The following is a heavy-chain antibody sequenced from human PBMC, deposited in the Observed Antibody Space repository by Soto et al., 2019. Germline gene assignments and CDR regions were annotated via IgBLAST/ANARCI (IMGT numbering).Heavy chain of an antibody. CDR1: GGTFSSYT. V-gene: IGHV1-69*02. CDR2: IIPILGIA. CDR3: ARSRSTSCYVCGDPNYYYYYGMDV. Sequence: ASVKVSCKASGGTFSSYTISWVRQAPGQGLEWMGRIIPILGIANYAQKFQGRVTITADKSTSTAYMELSSLRAEDTAVYYCARSRSTSCYVCGDPNYYYYYGMDVWGQGTTVTVSS. D-gene: IGHD2-2*01. J-gene: IGHJ6*02.